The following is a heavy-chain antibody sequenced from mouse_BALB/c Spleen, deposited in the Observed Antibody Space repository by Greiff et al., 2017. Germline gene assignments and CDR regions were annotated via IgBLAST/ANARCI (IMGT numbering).Heavy chain of an antibody. J-gene: IGHJ2*01. Sequence: VQLKESGGGLVKPGGSLKLSCAASGFTFSSYAMSWVRQTPEKRLEWVATISSGGSYTYYPDSVKGRFTISRDNAKNTLYLQMSSLRSEDTAMYYCARQGYYYGSSWDYFDYWGQGTTLTVSS. V-gene: IGHV5-9-3*01. CDR1: GFTFSSYA. CDR3: ARQGYYYGSSWDYFDY. D-gene: IGHD1-1*01. CDR2: ISSGGSYT.